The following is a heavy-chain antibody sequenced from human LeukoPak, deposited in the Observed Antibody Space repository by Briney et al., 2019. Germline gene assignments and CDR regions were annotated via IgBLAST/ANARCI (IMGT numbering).Heavy chain of an antibody. V-gene: IGHV3-7*01. D-gene: IGHD4-17*01. CDR2: IKQDGSEK. J-gene: IGHJ6*03. CDR1: GFTFSNYW. Sequence: GGSLRLSCAASGFTFSNYWMSWVRQAPGKGLEWVANIKQDGSEKYYVDSVKGRFTISRDNAKNSLYLQMNSLRAEDTAVYYCARAMTTVTTAFMDVWGKGTTVTISS. CDR3: ARAMTTVTTAFMDV.